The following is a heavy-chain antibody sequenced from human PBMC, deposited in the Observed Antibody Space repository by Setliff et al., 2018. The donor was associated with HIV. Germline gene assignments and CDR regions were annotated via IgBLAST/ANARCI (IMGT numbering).Heavy chain of an antibody. CDR1: GYSFTFCG. V-gene: IGHV1-18*04. J-gene: IGHJ3*02. CDR3: ATPGVGAGAFDI. CDR2: VSVYNGNT. Sequence: GASVKVSCKASGYSFTFCGLHWVRQAPGQGLEWMGWVSVYNGNTKYAENFQDRLTLTTDASTGTGFMELRGLRSDDTAVYYCATPGVGAGAFDIWGRGTMVTVSS. D-gene: IGHD3-10*01.